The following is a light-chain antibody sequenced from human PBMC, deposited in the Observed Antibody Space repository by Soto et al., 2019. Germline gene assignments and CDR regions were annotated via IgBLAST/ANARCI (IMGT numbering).Light chain of an antibody. CDR1: SSNIRAGYD. CDR3: QSYDSSLSALV. V-gene: IGLV1-40*01. CDR2: TNS. Sequence: QSVLTQLPSVSGAPGQGVTISCAGTSSNIRAGYDVHWYQQVPGTAPKLLIYTNSNRPSGVPDRFSGSKSGTTASLAITGLQAADEADYYCQSYDSSLSALVFGGGTKLTVL. J-gene: IGLJ3*02.